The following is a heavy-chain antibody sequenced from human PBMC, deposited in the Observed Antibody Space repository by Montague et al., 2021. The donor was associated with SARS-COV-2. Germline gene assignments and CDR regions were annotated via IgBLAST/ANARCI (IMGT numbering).Heavy chain of an antibody. J-gene: IGHJ4*02. Sequence: SLRLSCAASGFTFSSYAMSWVRQAPGKGLEWVSAISGSGGSTYYADSVKGRFTISRDNSKNTLYLQMNSLRAEDTAVYYCAKTLTPGITTWGFDYWGQGTLVTVSS. D-gene: IGHD3-16*01. V-gene: IGHV3-23*01. CDR2: ISGSGGST. CDR3: AKTLTPGITTWGFDY. CDR1: GFTFSSYA.